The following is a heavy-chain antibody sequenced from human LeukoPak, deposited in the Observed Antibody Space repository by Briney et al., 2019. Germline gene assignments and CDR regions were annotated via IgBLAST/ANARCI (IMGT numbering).Heavy chain of an antibody. V-gene: IGHV4-34*01. D-gene: IGHD3-3*01. CDR2: INHSGST. CDR1: GGSFSGYY. CDR3: ARGRYYDFWSGYEGVYYFDY. J-gene: IGHJ4*02. Sequence: SETLSLTCAVYGGSFSGYYWSWIRQPPGKGLEWIGEINHSGSTNYNPSLKSRVTISVDTSKNQFSLKLSSATAADTAVYYCARGRYYDFWSGYEGVYYFDYWGQGTLVTVSS.